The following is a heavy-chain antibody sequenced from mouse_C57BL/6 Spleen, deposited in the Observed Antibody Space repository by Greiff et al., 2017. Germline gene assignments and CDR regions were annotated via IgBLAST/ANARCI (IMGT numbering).Heavy chain of an antibody. CDR3: ARDGSSYEYYFDY. Sequence: ESGGGLVKPGGSLKLSCAASGFTFSSYAMSWVRQTPEKRLEWVATISDGGSYTYYPDNVKGRFTISRDNAKNNLYLQMSHLKSEDTAMYYCARDGSSYEYYFDYWGQGTTLTVSS. V-gene: IGHV5-4*01. D-gene: IGHD1-1*01. CDR1: GFTFSSYA. CDR2: ISDGGSYT. J-gene: IGHJ2*01.